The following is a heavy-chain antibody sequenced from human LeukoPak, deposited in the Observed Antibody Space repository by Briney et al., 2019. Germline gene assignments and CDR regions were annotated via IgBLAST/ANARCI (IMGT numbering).Heavy chain of an antibody. Sequence: PSETLSLTCAVYGGSFSGYYCSWIRQPPGKGLEWIGEINHSGGTNYNPSLKSRVTISVDTSRNQFSLKLSSVTAADTAVYYCARSKLRFLEWLLDYWGQGTLVTVSS. CDR3: ARSKLRFLEWLLDY. D-gene: IGHD3-3*01. V-gene: IGHV4-34*01. CDR1: GGSFSGYY. CDR2: INHSGGT. J-gene: IGHJ4*02.